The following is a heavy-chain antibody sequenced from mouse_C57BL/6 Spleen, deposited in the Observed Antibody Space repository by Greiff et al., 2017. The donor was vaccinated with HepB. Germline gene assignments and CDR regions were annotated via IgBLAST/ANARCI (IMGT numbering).Heavy chain of an antibody. J-gene: IGHJ2*01. Sequence: VQLQQSGAELVKPGASVKLSCTASGFNIKDYYMHWVKQRTEQGLEWIGRIDPEDGETKYAPKFQGKATITADTSTIPAFLQLISLTSEDTAVYYCARWDGGRYFDYWGQGTTLTVSS. CDR3: ARWDGGRYFDY. V-gene: IGHV14-2*01. D-gene: IGHD1-1*02. CDR1: GFNIKDYY. CDR2: IDPEDGET.